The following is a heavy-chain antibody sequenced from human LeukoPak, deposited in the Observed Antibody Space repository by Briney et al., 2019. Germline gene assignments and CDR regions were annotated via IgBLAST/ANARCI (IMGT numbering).Heavy chain of an antibody. CDR2: IYYSGST. CDR1: GGSISSYY. CDR3: ARVGIDSGYDYGYYYYYMDV. Sequence: PSETLSLTCTVYGGSISSYYWSWIRQPPGKGMKWIGYIYYSGSTNYNPSLKRRFTISVDTSKNQFSLNLSSVTAADTAVYYCARVGIDSGYDYGYYYYYMDVWGKGTTVTVSS. V-gene: IGHV4-59*01. D-gene: IGHD5-12*01. J-gene: IGHJ6*03.